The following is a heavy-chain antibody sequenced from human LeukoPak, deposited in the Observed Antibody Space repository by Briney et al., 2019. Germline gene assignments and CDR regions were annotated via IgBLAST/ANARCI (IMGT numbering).Heavy chain of an antibody. V-gene: IGHV1-2*02. CDR1: GYTFTGYY. Sequence: ASVKVSCKASGYTFTGYYMHWVRQAPGQGLEWMGWISPNSGGTSYAQKFQGRVTMTSDTSISTAYMELSRLRSDDTAVYYCAKIGVAVAGTPSGDFDYWGQGTLVTVSS. J-gene: IGHJ4*02. D-gene: IGHD6-19*01. CDR2: ISPNSGGT. CDR3: AKIGVAVAGTPSGDFDY.